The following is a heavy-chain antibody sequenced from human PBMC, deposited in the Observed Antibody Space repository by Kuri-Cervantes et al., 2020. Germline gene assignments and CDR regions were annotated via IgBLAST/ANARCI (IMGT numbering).Heavy chain of an antibody. CDR1: GFTFDDYA. J-gene: IGHJ3*02. D-gene: IGHD3-10*01. CDR2: ISWNSGSI. Sequence: SLKISCAASGFTFDDYAMHWARQAPGKGLEWVSGISWNSGSIGYADSVKGRFTISRDNAKNSLYLQMNSLRAEDTALYYCAKDRRPSPGDAFDIWGQGTMVTVSS. CDR3: AKDRRPSPGDAFDI. V-gene: IGHV3-9*01.